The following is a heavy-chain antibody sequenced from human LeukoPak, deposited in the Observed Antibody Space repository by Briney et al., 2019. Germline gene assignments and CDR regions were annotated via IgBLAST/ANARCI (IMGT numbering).Heavy chain of an antibody. D-gene: IGHD6-19*01. J-gene: IGHJ4*02. CDR2: IHYSGST. CDR1: GGSISSYY. Sequence: SETLSLTCTVSGGSISSYYWSWIRQPPGKELEWIGYIHYSGSTNYNPSLKSRVTMSVDTSKNQFSLKLTSVTAADTAVYYCARGRIAVAGTKNYFDYWGQGTLVTVSS. CDR3: ARGRIAVAGTKNYFDY. V-gene: IGHV4-59*01.